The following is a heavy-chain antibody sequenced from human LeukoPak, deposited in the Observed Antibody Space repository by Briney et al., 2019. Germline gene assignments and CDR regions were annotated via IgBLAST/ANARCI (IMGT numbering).Heavy chain of an antibody. CDR3: AKDIESSWNTRPAFDY. Sequence: GRSLRLSCAASGFTFDDSAMHWVRQAPGKGPEWVSGISWNSGSIGYADSVKGRFTISRDNAKNSLYLQMNSLRAEDTALYYCAKDIESSWNTRPAFDYWGQGTLVTVSS. D-gene: IGHD6-13*01. V-gene: IGHV3-9*01. CDR2: ISWNSGSI. CDR1: GFTFDDSA. J-gene: IGHJ4*02.